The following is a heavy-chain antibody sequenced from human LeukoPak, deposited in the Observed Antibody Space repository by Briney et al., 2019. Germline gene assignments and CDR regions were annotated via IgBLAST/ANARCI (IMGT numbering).Heavy chain of an antibody. CDR1: GYSFSTYS. D-gene: IGHD3-10*01. J-gene: IGHJ4*02. CDR3: AYSGTYYNPPFQY. CDR2: IIPYSGNA. Sequence: ASVKVSCKASGYSFSTYSISWVRQAPGQGLEWVGSIIPYSGNANSAESLQARVTLTTDTSTNTAYLELRSLRSDDTAMYYCAYSGTYYNPPFQYWGQGTLVTVSS. V-gene: IGHV1-18*01.